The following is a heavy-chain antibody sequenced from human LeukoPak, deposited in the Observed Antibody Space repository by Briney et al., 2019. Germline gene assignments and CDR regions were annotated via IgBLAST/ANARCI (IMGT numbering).Heavy chain of an antibody. V-gene: IGHV1-3*01. J-gene: IGHJ4*02. CDR1: GYTFTSYA. D-gene: IGHD1-26*01. CDR2: INAGNGNT. CDR3: ARDHGGATGY. Sequence: GASVKVSFKASGYTFTSYAMHWVRQAPGQRLEWMGWINAGNGNTKYSQKFQGRVTITRDTSASTAYMELSSLRSEDTAVYYCARDHGGATGYWGQGTLVTVSS.